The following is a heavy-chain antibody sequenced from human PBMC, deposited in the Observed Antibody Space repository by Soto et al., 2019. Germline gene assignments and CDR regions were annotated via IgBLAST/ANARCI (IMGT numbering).Heavy chain of an antibody. CDR3: ARGRYIAVAGTKTYYYYMDV. CDR1: GGSFSGYY. V-gene: IGHV4-34*01. J-gene: IGHJ6*03. D-gene: IGHD6-19*01. CDR2: INHSGST. Sequence: SETLSLTCAVYGGSFSGYYWSWIRQPPGKGLEWIGEINHSGSTNYNPSLKSRVTISVDTSKNQFSLKLSSVTAADTAVYYCARGRYIAVAGTKTYYYYMDVWGKGTTVTVSS.